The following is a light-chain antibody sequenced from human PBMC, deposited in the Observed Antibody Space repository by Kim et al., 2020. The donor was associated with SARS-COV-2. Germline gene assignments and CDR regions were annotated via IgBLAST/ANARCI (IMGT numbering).Light chain of an antibody. J-gene: IGLJ3*02. CDR2: FDT. Sequence: SYELTQPPSLSVAPGKTAIVPCGGHNIGGRPVHWYQQRPGQAPVLVIYFDTDRPSGIPARFSGSNFEITATLTISGVDAGGEADYYCQVWDDRSSHWLFG. V-gene: IGLV3-21*04. CDR3: QVWDDRSSHWL. CDR1: NIGGRP.